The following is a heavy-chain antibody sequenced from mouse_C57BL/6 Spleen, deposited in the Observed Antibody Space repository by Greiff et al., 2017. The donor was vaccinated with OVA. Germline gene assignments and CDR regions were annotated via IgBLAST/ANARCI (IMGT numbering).Heavy chain of an antibody. V-gene: IGHV5-4*01. J-gene: IGHJ1*03. Sequence: DVKLVESGGGLVKPGGSLKLSCAASGFTFSSYAMSWVRQTPEKRLEWVATISDGGSYTYYPDNVKGRFTISRDNAKNNLYLQMSHLKSEDTAMYYCARDKMITHWYFDVWGTGTTVTVSS. D-gene: IGHD2-4*01. CDR2: ISDGGSYT. CDR3: ARDKMITHWYFDV. CDR1: GFTFSSYA.